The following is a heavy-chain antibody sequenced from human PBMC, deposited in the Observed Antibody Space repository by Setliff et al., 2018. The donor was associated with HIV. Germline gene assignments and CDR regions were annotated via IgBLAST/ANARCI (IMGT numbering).Heavy chain of an antibody. CDR3: ARLGYSGRLVGAFDI. D-gene: IGHD1-26*01. J-gene: IGHJ3*02. Sequence: PSETLSLTCTVSGYSISSGYYRGWIRQTPGKGLEWIGSIYHSGITYYNSSLKSRVTISVDTSKNQFSIHLTSVTAAHTAVYYCARLGYSGRLVGAFDIWGAGTMVTVSS. CDR2: IYHSGIT. V-gene: IGHV4-38-2*02. CDR1: GYSISSGYY.